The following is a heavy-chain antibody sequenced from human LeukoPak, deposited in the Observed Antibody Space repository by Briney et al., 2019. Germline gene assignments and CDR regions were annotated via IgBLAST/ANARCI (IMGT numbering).Heavy chain of an antibody. CDR3: ARVVSSLSIAAPY. J-gene: IGHJ4*02. V-gene: IGHV7-4-1*02. CDR1: GYTFTTYA. CDR2: INTNTGNP. D-gene: IGHD6-6*01. Sequence: GASVKISCKASGYTFTTYAMSWVRQAPGQGLEWMGWINTNTGNPTYAQGFTGRFVFSLDTSVSTAYLQITSLKAEDTAVYYCARVVSSLSIAAPYWGQGTLVTVSS.